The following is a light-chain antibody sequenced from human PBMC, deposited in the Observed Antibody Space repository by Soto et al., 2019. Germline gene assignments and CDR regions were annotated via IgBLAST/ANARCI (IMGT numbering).Light chain of an antibody. CDR3: QQYGSSPRT. V-gene: IGKV3-20*01. Sequence: IVLTHSPGTLSFSPRERATPSISASQSVSSSYLAWYQQKPGQAPRLLIHGASSRATGIPDRFSGSGSGTDFTLTISRLEPEDFAVYYCQQYGSSPRTFGQGTKVDI. CDR2: GAS. CDR1: QSVSSSY. J-gene: IGKJ1*01.